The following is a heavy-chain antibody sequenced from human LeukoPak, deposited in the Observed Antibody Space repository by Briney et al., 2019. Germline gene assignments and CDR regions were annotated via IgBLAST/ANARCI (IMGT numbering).Heavy chain of an antibody. Sequence: SETLSLTCAVYGGSFSGYYWSWIRQPPGKGLEWIGEINHSGSTNYNPSLKSRVTISVDTSKNRFSLKLSSVTAADTAVYYCARGYSRGYSYALTLYYFDYWGQGTLVTVSS. CDR1: GGSFSGYY. CDR2: INHSGST. D-gene: IGHD5-18*01. V-gene: IGHV4-34*01. J-gene: IGHJ4*02. CDR3: ARGYSRGYSYALTLYYFDY.